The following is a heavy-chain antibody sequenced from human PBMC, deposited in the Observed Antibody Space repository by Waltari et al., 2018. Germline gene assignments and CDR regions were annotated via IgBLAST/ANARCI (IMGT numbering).Heavy chain of an antibody. Sequence: QVQLVQSGAEVKKPGSSVKVSCKASGGTFSSYAISWVRQAPGQGLEWMGGIIPIFGTANYAQEFQGRVTITTDESTSTAYMELSSLRSEDTAVYYCARTHYDFWSGYYTGGFDYWGQGTLVTVSS. CDR2: IIPIFGTA. D-gene: IGHD3-3*01. CDR3: ARTHYDFWSGYYTGGFDY. V-gene: IGHV1-69*05. J-gene: IGHJ4*02. CDR1: GGTFSSYA.